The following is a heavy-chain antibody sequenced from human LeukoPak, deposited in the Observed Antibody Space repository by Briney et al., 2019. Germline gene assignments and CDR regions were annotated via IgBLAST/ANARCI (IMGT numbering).Heavy chain of an antibody. V-gene: IGHV4-59*01. J-gene: IGHJ4*02. Sequence: SETLSLTCTVSGGSINNYYWSWIRQPPGKGLEWIGLIYDSGSTNYNPSLKSRVTISVDTFRNQFSLKLSSVTAADTAVYYCAREFSWSGFFDYWGQGTLVTVSS. CDR1: GGSINNYY. CDR2: IYDSGST. D-gene: IGHD3-3*01. CDR3: AREFSWSGFFDY.